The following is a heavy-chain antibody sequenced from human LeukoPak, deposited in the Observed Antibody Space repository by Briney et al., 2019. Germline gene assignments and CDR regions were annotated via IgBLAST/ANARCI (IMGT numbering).Heavy chain of an antibody. CDR3: AREGGYDFWSGYYSEFAWFDP. CDR1: GYSISSGYY. Sequence: SETLSLTRTVSGYSISSGYYWGWIRQPPGKGLEWIGSIYHSGSTYYNPSLKSRVTISVDTSKNQFSLKLSSVTAADTAVYYCAREGGYDFWSGYYSEFAWFDPWGQGTLVTVSS. V-gene: IGHV4-38-2*02. J-gene: IGHJ5*02. D-gene: IGHD3-3*01. CDR2: IYHSGST.